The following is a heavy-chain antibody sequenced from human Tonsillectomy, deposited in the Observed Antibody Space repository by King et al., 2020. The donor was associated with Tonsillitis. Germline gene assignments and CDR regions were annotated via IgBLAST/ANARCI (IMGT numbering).Heavy chain of an antibody. CDR3: ARVGYYYGSEALDY. D-gene: IGHD3-10*01. V-gene: IGHV4-38-2*01. CDR2: IYHTGST. Sequence: LQLQESGPGLVKPSETLSLTCAVSGYSISTGYYWGWIRQPPGKGLEWIGSIYHTGSTTYNPSLKSRVTISVDTSKNQVSLKLSSVTAADTAVYYCARVGYYYGSEALDYWGQGTLVTVSS. CDR1: GYSISTGYY. J-gene: IGHJ4*02.